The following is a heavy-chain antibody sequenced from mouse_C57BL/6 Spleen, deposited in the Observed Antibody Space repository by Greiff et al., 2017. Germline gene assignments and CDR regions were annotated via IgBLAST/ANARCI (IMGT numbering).Heavy chain of an antibody. CDR1: GFSLTSYG. Sequence: QVQLQQSGPGLVQPSQSLSITSTVSGFSLTSYGVHWVRQSPGKGLEWLGVIWRGGSTDYNAAFMSRLSITKDNSKSQVFFKMNSLQADDTAIYYCASHYDYDERGFDYWGQGTTLTVSS. V-gene: IGHV2-5*01. J-gene: IGHJ2*01. CDR2: IWRGGST. D-gene: IGHD2-4*01. CDR3: ASHYDYDERGFDY.